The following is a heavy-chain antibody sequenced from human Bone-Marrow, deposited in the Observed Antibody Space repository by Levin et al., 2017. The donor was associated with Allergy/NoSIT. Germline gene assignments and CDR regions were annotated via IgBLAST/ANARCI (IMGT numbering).Heavy chain of an antibody. D-gene: IGHD3-22*01. V-gene: IGHV4-61*01. CDR3: AREGYSSGPYYFDY. J-gene: IGHJ4*02. CDR1: GGSVSSGSYY. Sequence: PSETLSLTYTVSGGSVSSGSYYWSWIRQPPGRGLEWIGYMYSTGDTNYSPSLKSRVTISVDTSKNQFSLKLTSVTAADTALYYCAREGYSSGPYYFDYWGQGMLVTVSS. CDR2: MYSTGDT.